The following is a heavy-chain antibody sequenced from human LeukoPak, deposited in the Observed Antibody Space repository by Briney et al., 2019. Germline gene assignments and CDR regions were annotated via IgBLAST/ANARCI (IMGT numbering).Heavy chain of an antibody. Sequence: ASVKVSCKVSGYTLTELSMHWVRQAPGKGLEWMGGFDPEDGETIYAQKFKGRVTITADKSTSTAYMELSSLRSEDTAVYYCARSEWNYVRWFDPWGQGTLVTVSS. J-gene: IGHJ5*02. CDR1: GYTLTELS. CDR3: ARSEWNYVRWFDP. V-gene: IGHV1-24*01. D-gene: IGHD1-7*01. CDR2: FDPEDGET.